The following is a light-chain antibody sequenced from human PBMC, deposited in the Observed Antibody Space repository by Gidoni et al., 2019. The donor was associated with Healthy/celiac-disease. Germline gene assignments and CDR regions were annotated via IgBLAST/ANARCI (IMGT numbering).Light chain of an antibody. CDR2: QDS. Sequence: SYALTQPPSVSVSPGQTASITCSGDKLGDKYACWYQQKPGQSPVLVIYQDSKRPSGIPERFSGSNSGNTATLTISGTQAMDEADYYCQAWDSSTAPWVFGGGTKLTVL. V-gene: IGLV3-1*01. J-gene: IGLJ3*02. CDR1: KLGDKY. CDR3: QAWDSSTAPWV.